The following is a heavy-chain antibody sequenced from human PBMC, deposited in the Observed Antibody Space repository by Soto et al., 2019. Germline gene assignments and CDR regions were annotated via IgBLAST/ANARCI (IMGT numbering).Heavy chain of an antibody. J-gene: IGHJ3*02. V-gene: IGHV4-59*01. CDR1: GGSISIYY. CDR3: AREAEYAFDI. Sequence: SDTLSLTCTVSGGSISIYYWSWIRQPPGKGLEWIGYIYYSGSTNYNPSLKSRVTISVDTSKNQFSLKLSSVTAADTAVYYCAREAEYAFDIWGQGTMVTVSS. D-gene: IGHD3-10*01. CDR2: IYYSGST.